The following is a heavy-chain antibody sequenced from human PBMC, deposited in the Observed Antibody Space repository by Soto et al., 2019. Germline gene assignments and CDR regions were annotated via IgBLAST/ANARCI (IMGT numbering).Heavy chain of an antibody. CDR2: VYCRAMA. CDR1: GGSTNNYE. V-gene: IGHV4-59*13. CDR3: ARSVYVRGNNYHFDP. D-gene: IGHD5-12*01. Sequence: XESLSVPSTVSGGSTNNYEWTWARQTPGQGLGWVGYVYCRAMAVENPSRQSRVAISVDASKIEFSLSLTSVSTADTAVYFCARSVYVRGNNYHFDPWGPGKLVTFSS. J-gene: IGHJ5*02.